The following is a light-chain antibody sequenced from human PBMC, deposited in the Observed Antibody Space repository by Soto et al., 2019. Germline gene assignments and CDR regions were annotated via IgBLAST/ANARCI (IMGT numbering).Light chain of an antibody. J-gene: IGLJ2*01. CDR3: VPSYDRVRRVV. V-gene: IGLV7-46*01. CDR1: TGPVTSGHW. CDR2: DTS. Sequence: QAVVTQEPSLTVSPGGTVTLTCDSSTGPVTSGHWPYWFQQKPGQAPRTLIYDTSKKPSWTPARFSGSLLGGKAALTLAGAQPEDEADYYCVPSYDRVRRVVFGGGTKLPVL.